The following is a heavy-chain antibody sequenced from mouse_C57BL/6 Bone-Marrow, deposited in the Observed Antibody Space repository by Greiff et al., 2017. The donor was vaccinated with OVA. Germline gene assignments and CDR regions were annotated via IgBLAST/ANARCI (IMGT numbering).Heavy chain of an antibody. D-gene: IGHD1-1*01. Sequence: VKVVESGGGLVKPGGSLKLSCAASGFTFSSYAMSWVRQTPEKRLEWVATISDGGSYTYYPDNVKGRFTISRDNAKNNLYLQMSHLKSEDTAMYYCANGSRGPYFDVWGTGTTVTVSS. CDR3: ANGSRGPYFDV. CDR2: ISDGGSYT. CDR1: GFTFSSYA. J-gene: IGHJ1*03. V-gene: IGHV5-4*03.